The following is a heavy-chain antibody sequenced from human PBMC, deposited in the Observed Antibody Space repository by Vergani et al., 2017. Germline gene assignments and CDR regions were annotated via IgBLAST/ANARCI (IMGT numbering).Heavy chain of an antibody. D-gene: IGHD3-10*01. CDR2: MDYNGRA. Sequence: QLQLQESGPGLVKPSGTLSLTCSVTGGSFFNSRYYWGWIRQPPGKGLEWIGSMDYNGRAYYTPSLRRRVAISIDTSKMQFSLKLYSLTAADTAMYYCAVRPRVNLVGGEIVTKRTFDYWSQGSLVTVSS. CDR3: AVRPRVNLVGGEIVTKRTFDY. V-gene: IGHV4-39*01. CDR1: GGSFFNSRYY. J-gene: IGHJ4*02.